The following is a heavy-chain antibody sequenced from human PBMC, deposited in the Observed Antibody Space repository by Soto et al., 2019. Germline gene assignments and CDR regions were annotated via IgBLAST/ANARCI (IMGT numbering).Heavy chain of an antibody. V-gene: IGHV1-69*12. D-gene: IGHD2-15*01. J-gene: IGHJ4*02. CDR2: IIPIFGTA. CDR3: AGEGGGSGGSCYY. CDR1: GGTFSSYA. Sequence: QVQLVQSGAEVKKPGSSVKVSCKASGGTFSSYAISWVRQAPGQGLEWMGGIIPIFGTANYAQKFQGRGTVTADESTSTACMELSSLRAEDTAVYYGAGEGGGSGGSCYYWGPGTLVTGSS.